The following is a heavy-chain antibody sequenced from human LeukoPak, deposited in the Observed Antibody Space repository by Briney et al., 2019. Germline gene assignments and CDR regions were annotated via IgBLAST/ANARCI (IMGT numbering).Heavy chain of an antibody. D-gene: IGHD7-27*01. V-gene: IGHV3-23*01. CDR3: AKDGGLWVSAHWGDS. Sequence: GGSLRLSCTASGFTFSSYTMSWVRQAPGKGLKWVSTITTGGPNTYYADSVEGRFTVSRDDSKNTLYLQMNSLRAEDTAVYYCAKDGGLWVSAHWGDSWGRGTLVTVSS. CDR2: ITTGGPNT. CDR1: GFTFSSYT. J-gene: IGHJ4*02.